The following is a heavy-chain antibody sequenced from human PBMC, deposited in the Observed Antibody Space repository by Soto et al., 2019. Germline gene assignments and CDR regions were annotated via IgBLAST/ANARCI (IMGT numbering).Heavy chain of an antibody. CDR3: AKDLRDCTNGVCYRGMDD. V-gene: IGHV3-9*03. Sequence: EVQLVESGGGLVQPGRSLRLSCAASGFTFDDYAMHWVRQAPGKGLEWVAGISWNSGSIGYADSVKGRFTISRDNAKKSLYLQMNSLRDEDMALYYSAKDLRDCTNGVCYRGMDDWGQGTTVTVSS. CDR2: ISWNSGSI. D-gene: IGHD2-8*01. CDR1: GFTFDDYA. J-gene: IGHJ6*02.